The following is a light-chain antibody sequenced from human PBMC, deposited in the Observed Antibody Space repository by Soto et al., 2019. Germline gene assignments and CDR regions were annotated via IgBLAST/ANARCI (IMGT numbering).Light chain of an antibody. J-gene: IGKJ1*01. V-gene: IGKV1-39*01. CDR3: QQIYSTPLT. CDR2: AAS. Sequence: DIQMTQSPSSLSSSVGDRVTITCRACQSISSYLNWYQQKPGKAPKLLIYAASSLQSGDPSRFSGSGSGTDFTLTISSLQPEDFSTYYCQQIYSTPLTFGPGTKVEIK. CDR1: QSISSY.